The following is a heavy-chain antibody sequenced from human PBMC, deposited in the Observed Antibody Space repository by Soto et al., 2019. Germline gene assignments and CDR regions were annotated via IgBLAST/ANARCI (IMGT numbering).Heavy chain of an antibody. D-gene: IGHD2-8*02. CDR1: GFTFSSYG. V-gene: IGHV3-30*18. Sequence: ESVGGVVQPGRSLRLSCAASGFTFSSYGMHWVRQAPGKGLEGVAVISYDGSNKYYADSVKGRFTISRDNSKNTLYLQMNSLRAEDTAVYYCAKDHPSVYWYYYYGMDVWGQGTTVTVSS. J-gene: IGHJ6*02. CDR3: AKDHPSVYWYYYYGMDV. CDR2: ISYDGSNK.